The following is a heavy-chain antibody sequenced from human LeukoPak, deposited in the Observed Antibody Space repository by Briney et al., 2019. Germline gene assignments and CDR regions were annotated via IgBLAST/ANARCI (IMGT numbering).Heavy chain of an antibody. CDR1: GFTFSSYD. Sequence: PGGSLRLSCAAYGFTFSSYDMSWVRQAPGKGLEWVSFIRSDGGSTLYADSVKGRFTISRDNSKNTLYAEMTSLRAEDTAVYYCATLASGYSSPFDYWGQGTLVTVSS. CDR3: ATLASGYSSPFDY. CDR2: IRSDGGST. J-gene: IGHJ4*02. V-gene: IGHV3-23*01. D-gene: IGHD6-13*01.